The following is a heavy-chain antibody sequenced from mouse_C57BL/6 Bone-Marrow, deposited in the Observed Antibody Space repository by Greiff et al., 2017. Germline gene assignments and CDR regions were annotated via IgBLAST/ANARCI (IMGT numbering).Heavy chain of an antibody. Sequence: EVQLQQSGPELVKPGASVKIPCKASGYTFTDYNMDWVKQSHGKSLEWIGDINPNNGGTIYNQKFKGKATLTVDKSSSTAYMELRSLTSEDTAVXYCAREGITTVVACLYWDFDVWGTGTTVTVSS. J-gene: IGHJ1*03. CDR3: AREGITTVVACLYWDFDV. CDR2: INPNNGGT. D-gene: IGHD1-1*01. CDR1: GYTFTDYN. V-gene: IGHV1-18*01.